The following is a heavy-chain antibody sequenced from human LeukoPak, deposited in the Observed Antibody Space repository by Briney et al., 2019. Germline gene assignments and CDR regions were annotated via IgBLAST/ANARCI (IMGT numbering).Heavy chain of an antibody. J-gene: IGHJ4*02. CDR1: GGSFSGYY. CDR2: INHSGST. Sequence: SETLSLTCAVYGGSFSGYYWSWIRQPPGKGLEGIGEINHSGSTNYNPSLKSRVTISVDTSKNQFSLKLSSVTAADTAVYYCARCEGITMVRGVITKKGNRKYYFDYWGQGTLVTVSS. V-gene: IGHV4-34*01. D-gene: IGHD3-10*01. CDR3: ARCEGITMVRGVITKKGNRKYYFDY.